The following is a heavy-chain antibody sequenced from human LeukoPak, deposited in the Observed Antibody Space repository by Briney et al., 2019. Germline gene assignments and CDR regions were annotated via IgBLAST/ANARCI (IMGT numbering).Heavy chain of an antibody. V-gene: IGHV1-18*01. J-gene: IGHJ4*02. CDR2: ISAYNGHT. CDR1: GYTFTNYG. D-gene: IGHD3-22*01. CDR3: ARDLTLRRNSDNSGYQIVPAF. Sequence: ASVKVSCKASGYTFTNYGISWVRQAPGQGLEWMGWISAYNGHTKYAQKFQGGVTMTTDTSTSTAYMELRSLRSDDTAVYYCARDLTLRRNSDNSGYQIVPAFWGQGTLVTVSS.